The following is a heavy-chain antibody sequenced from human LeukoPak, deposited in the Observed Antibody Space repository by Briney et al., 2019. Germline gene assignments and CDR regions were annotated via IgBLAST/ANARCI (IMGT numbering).Heavy chain of an antibody. CDR3: ARDQEELWLGGVFDY. Sequence: GRSLRLSCAASGFTFSSYGMHWVRQAPGKGLEWVAVISYDGSSKYYADSVKGRFTISRDNSKNTLYLQMNSLRAEDTAVYYCARDQEELWLGGVFDYWGQGTLVTVSS. D-gene: IGHD5-18*01. CDR2: ISYDGSSK. J-gene: IGHJ4*02. V-gene: IGHV3-30*03. CDR1: GFTFSSYG.